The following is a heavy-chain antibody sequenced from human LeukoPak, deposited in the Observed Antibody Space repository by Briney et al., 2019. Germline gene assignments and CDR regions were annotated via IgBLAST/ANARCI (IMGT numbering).Heavy chain of an antibody. J-gene: IGHJ6*03. CDR2: IDHSGST. Sequence: PSETLSLTCAVYGGSFSGYYWSWILQPPGKGLEWIGEIDHSGSTNYNPSLKSRVTISVDTSKNQFSLKLSSVTAADTAVYYCASQVRLERRYYYYSMDVWGKGTTVTVSS. CDR1: GGSFSGYY. CDR3: ASQVRLERRYYYYSMDV. D-gene: IGHD1-1*01. V-gene: IGHV4-34*01.